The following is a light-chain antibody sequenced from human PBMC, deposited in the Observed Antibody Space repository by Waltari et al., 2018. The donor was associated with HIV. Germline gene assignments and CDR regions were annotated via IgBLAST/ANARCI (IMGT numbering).Light chain of an antibody. CDR2: DDR. Sequence: SYVLTQPPSLSVAPGQMARITCAGKNLQSKAVHWSQQKPGQAPLLVVYDDRDRPSGIPDRFSGGNSGNTATLTISRVEVGDEADYYCQVWDSSSVHYVFGGGTRVTVL. CDR3: QVWDSSSVHYV. CDR1: NLQSKA. V-gene: IGLV3-21*02. J-gene: IGLJ1*01.